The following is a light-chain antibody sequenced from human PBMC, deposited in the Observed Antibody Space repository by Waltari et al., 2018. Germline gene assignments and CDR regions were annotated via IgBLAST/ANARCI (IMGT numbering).Light chain of an antibody. CDR1: QSVRNK. J-gene: IGKJ4*01. Sequence: ELVMTQSPATLSVSPGETATLSSRASQSVRNKLAWYQQKPGQARRLLIYDSSSRATGIAVRLSGSGSGTDFTLSIRSLQSEDFAWYYWQPDRNWRPGSTFGGGNKVEIK. CDR3: QPDRNWRPGST. CDR2: DSS. V-gene: IGKV3-15*01.